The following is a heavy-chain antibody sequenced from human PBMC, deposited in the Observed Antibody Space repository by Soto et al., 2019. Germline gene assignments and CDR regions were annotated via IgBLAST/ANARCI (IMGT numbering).Heavy chain of an antibody. J-gene: IGHJ4*02. CDR3: AIVSPENYDILTGYYGGFDS. V-gene: IGHV4-31*03. CDR2: IYYSGST. CDR1: GASISSGGRY. D-gene: IGHD3-9*01. Sequence: SETLSLTCPVSGASISSGGRYWTWIRQHPGKGLEWIGYIYYSGSTYYNPSLKSRVTISVVTSKHQFSLRLSSVTAADTAVYYCAIVSPENYDILTGYYGGFDSWGQGTLVTVSS.